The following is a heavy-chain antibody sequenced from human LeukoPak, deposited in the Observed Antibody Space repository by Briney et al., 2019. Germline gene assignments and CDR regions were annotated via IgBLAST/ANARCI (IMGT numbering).Heavy chain of an antibody. V-gene: IGHV4-4*07. CDR1: VGSLSSYY. Sequence: SETLSLTCAVSVGSLSSYYWSWMRARAGGRLGCIGRIYTSGSTNYNSSLKSPVTMSVNTSNTQSSLNLSPVTAADTAVYYCARKGRGDSSGYPTWGQGTPVTVSS. J-gene: IGHJ5*02. CDR2: IYTSGST. CDR3: ARKGRGDSSGYPT. D-gene: IGHD3-22*01.